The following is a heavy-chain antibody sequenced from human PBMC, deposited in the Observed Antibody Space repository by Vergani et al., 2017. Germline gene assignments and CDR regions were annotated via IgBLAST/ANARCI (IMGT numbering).Heavy chain of an antibody. CDR1: GFTFSDYY. J-gene: IGHJ4*02. CDR3: AREGYCTNGVCFTLFDV. V-gene: IGHV4-34*01. D-gene: IGHD2-8*01. Sequence: QVQLVESGGGLVKPGGSLRLSCAASGFTFSDYYMSWIRQAPGKGLEWIGEIRHDGITHYSPSLKSRVTISIDTSTHQFSLNLRSVTAADTAVYYCAREGYCTNGVCFTLFDVWGQGALVTVSS. CDR2: IRHDGIT.